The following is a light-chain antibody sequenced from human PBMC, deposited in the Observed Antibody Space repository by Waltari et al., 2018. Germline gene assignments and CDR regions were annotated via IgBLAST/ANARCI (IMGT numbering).Light chain of an antibody. CDR3: SSYAGSNNFVV. CDR1: SSYVGGSTY. CDR2: EVS. J-gene: IGLJ2*01. Sequence: QSALTQPPSASGYPGQSVTISCTGTSSYVGGSTYVSWYQQHPGKAPKLMIYEVSKRPSGVPDRFSGSKSGNTASLTVSGLQADDEADYYCSSYAGSNNFVVFGGGTKLTVL. V-gene: IGLV2-8*01.